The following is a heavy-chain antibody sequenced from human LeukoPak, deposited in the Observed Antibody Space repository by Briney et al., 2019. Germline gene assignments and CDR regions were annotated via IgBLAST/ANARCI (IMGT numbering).Heavy chain of an antibody. CDR2: INHSGST. J-gene: IGHJ5*02. D-gene: IGHD3-16*01. V-gene: IGHV4-34*01. CDR3: ARPYLGDWFDP. Sequence: SETLSLTCAVYGGSFSGYYWSWIRQPPGKGLEWIGEINHSGSTNYNPSLKSRVTISVDTSKNQFSLKLSSVTAADTAVYYCARPYLGDWFDPWGQGTLVTVSS. CDR1: GGSFSGYY.